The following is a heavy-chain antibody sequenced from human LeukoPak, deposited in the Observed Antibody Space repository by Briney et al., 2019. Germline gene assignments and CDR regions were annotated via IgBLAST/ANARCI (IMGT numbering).Heavy chain of an antibody. Sequence: ASVKVSCKASGYTFTSYYMHWVRQAPGQGLEWMGGIIPIFGTANYAQKFQGRVTITADKSTSTAYMELSSLRSEDTAVYYCARVEAGVPIWGQGTLVTVSS. D-gene: IGHD3-10*01. CDR3: ARVEAGVPI. CDR1: GYTFTSYY. CDR2: IIPIFGTA. V-gene: IGHV1-69*06. J-gene: IGHJ4*02.